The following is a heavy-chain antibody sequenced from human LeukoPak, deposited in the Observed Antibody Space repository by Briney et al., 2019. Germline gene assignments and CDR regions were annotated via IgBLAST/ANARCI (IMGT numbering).Heavy chain of an antibody. CDR2: IIPSIGLT. CDR3: AIGEDFDS. J-gene: IGHJ4*02. V-gene: IGHV1-69*02. Sequence: GASVKVSCKASGYTFTGYYMHWVRQAPGQGLDWMGRIIPSIGLTTYAQKFQARVAISAETSTGTTYMELSSLRSEDTALYYCAIGEDFDSWGQGTLVTVSS. CDR1: GYTFTGYY. D-gene: IGHD3-10*01.